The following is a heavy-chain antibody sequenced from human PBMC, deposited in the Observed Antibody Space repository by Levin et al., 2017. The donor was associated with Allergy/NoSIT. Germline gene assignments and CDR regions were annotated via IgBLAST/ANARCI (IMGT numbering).Heavy chain of an antibody. CDR1: GGSISSSSYY. D-gene: IGHD5-24*01. V-gene: IGHV4-39*07. CDR3: ARVSREMR. J-gene: IGHJ4*02. Sequence: PSETLSLTCTVSGGSISSSSYYWGWIRQPPGKGLEWIGSIFYSGSPHYNPSLKSRVTMSVDTPKNQFSLKLSSVTAADTAVYYCARVSREMRWGQGTLVTVSS. CDR2: IFYSGSP.